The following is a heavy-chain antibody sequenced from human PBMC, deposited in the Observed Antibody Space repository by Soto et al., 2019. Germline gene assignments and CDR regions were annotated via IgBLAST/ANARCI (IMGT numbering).Heavy chain of an antibody. J-gene: IGHJ3*01. CDR3: SARKNSSSGYARDALDV. CDR2: IVVRSGNT. Sequence: ASVRVSGKASGFTFTSSAVPWVLHARGQRPEWIGWIVVRSGNTNYEKKFQERVTITRDMSTSKAYLELSNLRSEATAAYYCSARKNSSSGYARDALDVWGQGTMVTVSS. D-gene: IGHD3-22*01. CDR1: GFTFTSSA. V-gene: IGHV1-58*01.